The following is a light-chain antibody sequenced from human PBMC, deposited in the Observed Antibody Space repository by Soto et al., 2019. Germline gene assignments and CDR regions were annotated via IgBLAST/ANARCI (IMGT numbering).Light chain of an antibody. J-gene: IGKJ4*01. CDR2: AAS. Sequence: DIQMTQSPSSLSASVGDRVTITCRASQSISSYLNWYQQKPGKAPKLLIYAASSLQSGVPSRFSGSGSGTDFTLTISSLQPEYFATDYCQQSYSTPPTFGGGTKVDIK. CDR1: QSISSY. V-gene: IGKV1-39*01. CDR3: QQSYSTPPT.